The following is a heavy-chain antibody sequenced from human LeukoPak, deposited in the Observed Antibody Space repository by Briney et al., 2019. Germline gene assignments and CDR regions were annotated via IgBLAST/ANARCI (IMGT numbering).Heavy chain of an antibody. V-gene: IGHV3-48*02. Sequence: GGSLRLSCAASGFTFSTYIMNWVRQAPGKGLEWVSYISTGSSAIYYADSVKGRFTISRDNAKNSLYLQMNSLRDEDTAVYYCARDVERTGGTFYYGSGSPRAWGQGTLVTVSS. CDR2: ISTGSSAI. CDR3: ARDVERTGGTFYYGSGSPRA. D-gene: IGHD3-10*01. CDR1: GFTFSTYI. J-gene: IGHJ5*02.